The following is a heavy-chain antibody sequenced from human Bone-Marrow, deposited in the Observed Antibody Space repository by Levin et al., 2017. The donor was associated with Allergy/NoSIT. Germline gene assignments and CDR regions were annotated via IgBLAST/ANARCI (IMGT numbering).Heavy chain of an antibody. CDR2: FSSSAFNA. CDR1: GFTFNNFA. Sequence: ETLSLTCATSGFTFNNFAMSWVRQAPGKGLEWVSTFSSSAFNAYYADSVKGRFTISTDSSKNILYLEMNTLRVDDTAIYYCAKPERLCGPHCSFACDHWGQGTLVTVSS. D-gene: IGHD2-21*02. J-gene: IGHJ4*02. CDR3: AKPERLCGPHCSFACDH. V-gene: IGHV3-23*01.